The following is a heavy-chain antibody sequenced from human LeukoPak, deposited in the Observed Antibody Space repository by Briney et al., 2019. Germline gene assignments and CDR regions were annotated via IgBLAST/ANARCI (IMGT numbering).Heavy chain of an antibody. CDR3: ASHIVVVTAIRYYAMDV. J-gene: IGHJ6*02. CDR1: GFSFGSYD. CDR2: ITTSSSYI. Sequence: GGSLRLSCAASGFSFGSYDMNWVRQAPGKGLEWVSSITTSSSYIYYADSVKGRLTVSRDNANNSLYLQMNSLRAEDTAVYYCASHIVVVTAIRYYAMDVWGQGTTVTVS. D-gene: IGHD2-2*01. V-gene: IGHV3-21*01.